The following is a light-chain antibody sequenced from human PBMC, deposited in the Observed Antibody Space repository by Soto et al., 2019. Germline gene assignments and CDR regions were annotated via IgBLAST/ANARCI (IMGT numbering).Light chain of an antibody. CDR2: GVT. CDR3: SSKTSSSTLA. Sequence: QPVLTQPASVSGSPGQSITISCTGTSSDVGGYNFVSWYQQHPGKVPKLMIYGVTNRPSGVSNRFSGSKSGNTASLTISGLQAEDEADYYCSSKTSSSTLAFGGGTKLTVL. CDR1: SSDVGGYNF. J-gene: IGLJ2*01. V-gene: IGLV2-14*01.